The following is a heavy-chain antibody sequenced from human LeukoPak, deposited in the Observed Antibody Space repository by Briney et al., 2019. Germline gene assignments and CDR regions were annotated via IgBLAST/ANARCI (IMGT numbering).Heavy chain of an antibody. CDR2: ISSSSSYI. CDR3: ARAYAGYSSGCSLY. V-gene: IGHV3-21*01. D-gene: IGHD6-19*01. CDR1: GVTFSSDS. J-gene: IGHJ4*02. Sequence: GGSLRLSCAASGVTFSSDSMNWVRQAPGKGLEWASSISSSSSYIYYADSVKGRFTISRDNTKNSLYLQMNSLRAEGTAVYYCARAYAGYSSGCSLYWGQGTLVTVSS.